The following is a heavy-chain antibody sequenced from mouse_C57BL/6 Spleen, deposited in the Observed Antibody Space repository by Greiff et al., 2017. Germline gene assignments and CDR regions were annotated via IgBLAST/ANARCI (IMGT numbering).Heavy chain of an antibody. CDR3: ARTSTGAMGY. Sequence: EVHLVESGGDLVKPGGSLKLSCAASGFTFSSYGMSWVRQTPDKRLEWVATISSGGSYTYYPDSVKGRFTISRDNAKNTLYLQMSSLKSEDTAMYYCARTSTGAMGYWGQGTSVTVSS. CDR2: ISSGGSYT. CDR1: GFTFSSYG. J-gene: IGHJ4*01. D-gene: IGHD4-1*02. V-gene: IGHV5-6*01.